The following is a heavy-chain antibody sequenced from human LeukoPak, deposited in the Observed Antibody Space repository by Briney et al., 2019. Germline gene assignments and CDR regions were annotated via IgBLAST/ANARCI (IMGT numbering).Heavy chain of an antibody. D-gene: IGHD1-26*01. J-gene: IGHJ4*02. CDR1: GGTFSSYA. Sequence: SSVKVSCKASGGTFSSYAISWVRQAPGQGLAWMGRIIPILGIATYAQKFQGRVTITADKSTSTAYMELSSLRSEDTAVYYCARAGATHPADYWGQGTLVTVSS. CDR2: IIPILGIA. V-gene: IGHV1-69*04. CDR3: ARAGATHPADY.